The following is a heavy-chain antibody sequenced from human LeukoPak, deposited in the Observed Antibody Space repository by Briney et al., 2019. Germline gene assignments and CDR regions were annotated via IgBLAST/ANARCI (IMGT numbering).Heavy chain of an antibody. D-gene: IGHD3-16*02. J-gene: IGHJ3*02. CDR1: GGSISSSSYY. V-gene: IGHV4-39*01. Sequence: SETLSLTCTVSGGSISSSSYYWGWIRQPPGKGLEWIGNIYYSGSTYYNPSLKSRVTISVDTSENQFSLRLSSVTAADTAVYYCVRYRQSPSDAFDIRGQGTMVTVSS. CDR2: IYYSGST. CDR3: VRYRQSPSDAFDI.